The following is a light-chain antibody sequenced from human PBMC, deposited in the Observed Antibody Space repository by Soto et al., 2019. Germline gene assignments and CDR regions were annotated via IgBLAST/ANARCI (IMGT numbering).Light chain of an antibody. V-gene: IGKV3-20*01. CDR1: QNVNNNY. CDR3: EMYGSSPRT. CDR2: GAS. J-gene: IGKJ1*01. Sequence: EIMLTQSPGTLSLSPGERATLSCRASQNVNNNYLAWYQQKPGQAPRLLIYGASSRATGIPDRFSGSGSGTDFILTISRLEPEYFAAYYSEMYGSSPRTF.